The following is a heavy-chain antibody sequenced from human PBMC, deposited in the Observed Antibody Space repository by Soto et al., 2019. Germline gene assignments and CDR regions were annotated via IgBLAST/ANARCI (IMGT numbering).Heavy chain of an antibody. J-gene: IGHJ6*02. Sequence: SETLYLTCTVSGGSISSGGYYWGWIRQPPGKGLEWIGSIYYSGSTYYNPSLKSRVTISVDTSKNQFSLKLSSVTAADTAVYYCAREGYGSGSQLYYYYGMDVWGQGTTVTVSS. D-gene: IGHD3-10*01. CDR1: GGSISSGGYY. CDR3: AREGYGSGSQLYYYYGMDV. CDR2: IYYSGST. V-gene: IGHV4-39*07.